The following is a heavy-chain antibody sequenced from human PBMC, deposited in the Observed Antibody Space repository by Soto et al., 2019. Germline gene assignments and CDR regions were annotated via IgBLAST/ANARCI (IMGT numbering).Heavy chain of an antibody. CDR1: GFTFSSHT. Sequence: GGSLRLSCAASGFTFSSHTMNWVRQAPGKGLEWISYITSTSSTKNYADSVKGRFTISRDNANNSLYLQMNSLRDEDTAVYYCARRITMVRGPYYYYAMDVWGQGTTVTVSS. CDR3: ARRITMVRGPYYYYAMDV. CDR2: ITSTSSTK. V-gene: IGHV3-48*02. J-gene: IGHJ6*02. D-gene: IGHD3-10*01.